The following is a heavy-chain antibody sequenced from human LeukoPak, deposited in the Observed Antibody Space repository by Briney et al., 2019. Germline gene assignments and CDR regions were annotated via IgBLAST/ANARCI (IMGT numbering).Heavy chain of an antibody. V-gene: IGHV1-69*04. Sequence: SVKVSCKTSGDTFSTYAITWVRQAPGQGLEWMGRIIPILGLADYAQQFQGRVTITADRSTSTVYMELSSLRSEDTAVYYCAKVPSTLTRYFFDQWGQGTLVTVSS. CDR2: IIPILGLA. D-gene: IGHD5/OR15-5a*01. CDR1: GDTFSTYA. CDR3: AKVPSTLTRYFFDQ. J-gene: IGHJ4*02.